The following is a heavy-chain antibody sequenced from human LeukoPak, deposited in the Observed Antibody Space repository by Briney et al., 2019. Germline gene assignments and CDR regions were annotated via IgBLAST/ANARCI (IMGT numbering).Heavy chain of an antibody. D-gene: IGHD4-17*01. CDR3: ASGRGDYGDYLDAFDI. Sequence: GESLKISCKGSGYSFTSYWIGWVRQMPGKGLEWMGIIYPGDSDTRYSPSFQGQVTISADKSISTAYLQWSSLKASDTAMYYCASGRGDYGDYLDAFDIWGQGTMVTVSS. CDR2: IYPGDSDT. CDR1: GYSFTSYW. J-gene: IGHJ3*02. V-gene: IGHV5-51*01.